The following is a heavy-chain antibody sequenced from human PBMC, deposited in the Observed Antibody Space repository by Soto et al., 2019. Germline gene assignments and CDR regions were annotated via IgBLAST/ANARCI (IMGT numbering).Heavy chain of an antibody. CDR1: GGSFSGYY. CDR2: INHSGST. D-gene: IGHD3-22*01. CDR3: ARGLTYYYDSSGANRWDY. J-gene: IGHJ4*02. V-gene: IGHV4-34*01. Sequence: SETLSLTCAVYGGSFSGYYWSWIRQPPGKGLEWIGEINHSGSTNYNPSRKSRVTISVDSSKNQFSLKLSSVTAADTAVYYCARGLTYYYDSSGANRWDYWGQGTLVTVSS.